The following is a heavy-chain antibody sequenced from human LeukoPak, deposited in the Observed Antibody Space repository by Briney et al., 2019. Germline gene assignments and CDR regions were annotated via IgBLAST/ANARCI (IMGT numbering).Heavy chain of an antibody. CDR1: GGSISSSSYY. Sequence: SETLSLTCTVSGGSISSSSYYWGWIRQPPGKGLEWIGSIYYSGSTYYNPSLKSRVTISVDTSKNQFSLKLSSVTAADTAVYYCARQILYYGSGSSPDWFDSWGQGTLVTVSS. V-gene: IGHV4-39*01. CDR2: IYYSGST. D-gene: IGHD3-10*01. CDR3: ARQILYYGSGSSPDWFDS. J-gene: IGHJ5*01.